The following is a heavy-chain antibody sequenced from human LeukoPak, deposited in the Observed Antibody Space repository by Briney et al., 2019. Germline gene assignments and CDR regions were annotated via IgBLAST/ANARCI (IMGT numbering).Heavy chain of an antibody. Sequence: SETLSLTCTVSNGSISIYYWSWVRHPAGKGLELIGRISASGSTNYNPSLKSRVTMSLDTSKNQFSLKLSSVTAADTAVYYCAREITVTRPFDYWGPGTLVTVSS. D-gene: IGHD4-17*01. CDR2: ISASGST. J-gene: IGHJ4*02. V-gene: IGHV4-4*07. CDR1: NGSISIYY. CDR3: AREITVTRPFDY.